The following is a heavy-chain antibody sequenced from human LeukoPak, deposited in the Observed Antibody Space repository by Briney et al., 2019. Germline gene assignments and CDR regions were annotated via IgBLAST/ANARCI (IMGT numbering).Heavy chain of an antibody. D-gene: IGHD3-3*01. CDR2: IGSNGGST. V-gene: IGHV3-64D*09. CDR1: GFSFSGYA. CDR3: VKEGYDFWSGPPY. Sequence: GGSLRLSCSASGFSFSGYAMHWVRQAPGKGLEYVSSIGSNGGSTYYRDSVKGRFTISRDNSKNTLHLQTSSLRVEDTAVYYCVKEGYDFWSGPPYWGQGTQVTVTS. J-gene: IGHJ4*02.